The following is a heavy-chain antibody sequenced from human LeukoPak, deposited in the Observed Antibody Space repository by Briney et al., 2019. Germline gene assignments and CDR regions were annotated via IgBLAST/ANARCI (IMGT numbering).Heavy chain of an antibody. D-gene: IGHD5-18*01. CDR1: GFTFSSYA. Sequence: GGSLRLSCAASGFTFSSYAMHWVRQAPGKGLGWVAVISYDGSNKYYADSVKGRFTISRDNSKNTLYLQMNSLRAEDTAVYYCARDPRIQLWLRLGYFDYWGQGTLVTVSS. J-gene: IGHJ4*02. CDR3: ARDPRIQLWLRLGYFDY. CDR2: ISYDGSNK. V-gene: IGHV3-30-3*01.